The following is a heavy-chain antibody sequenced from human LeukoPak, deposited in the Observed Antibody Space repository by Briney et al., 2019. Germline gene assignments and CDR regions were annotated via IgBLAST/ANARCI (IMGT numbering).Heavy chain of an antibody. CDR2: IYSDNT. Sequence: GGSLRLSCVASGFSFSSYWMSWVRQAPGKGLEWVSFIYSDNTHYSDSVKGRFTISRDNSKNTLYLQMNSLRAEDTAVYYCARRAGAYSHPYDYWGQGTLVTVSS. D-gene: IGHD4/OR15-4a*01. V-gene: IGHV3-53*01. CDR3: ARRAGAYSHPYDY. CDR1: GFSFSSYW. J-gene: IGHJ4*02.